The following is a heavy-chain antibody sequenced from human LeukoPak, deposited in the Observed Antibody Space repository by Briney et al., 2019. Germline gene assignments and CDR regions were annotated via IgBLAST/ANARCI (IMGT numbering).Heavy chain of an antibody. Sequence: GESLKISCKGSGYCFTSYWIGWARQMPGKGLEWMGIIYPGDSDTRYSPSFQGQVTISADKSISTAYPQWSSLKASDTAMYYCARAITGTDRLVDYWGQGTLVTVSS. CDR3: ARAITGTDRLVDY. CDR1: GYCFTSYW. CDR2: IYPGDSDT. D-gene: IGHD1-20*01. J-gene: IGHJ4*02. V-gene: IGHV5-51*01.